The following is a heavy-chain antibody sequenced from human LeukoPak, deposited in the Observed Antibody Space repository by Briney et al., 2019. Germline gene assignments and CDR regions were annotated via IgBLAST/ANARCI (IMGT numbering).Heavy chain of an antibody. CDR1: GFTFDDYD. V-gene: IGHV3-43*01. CDR3: ARLPATVTDPFDY. J-gene: IGHJ4*02. D-gene: IGHD4-17*01. Sequence: GGSLRLSCVASGFTFDDYDMHWVRQAPGKGLEWVAFINWNGDNSHYADSVKGRFTISRDNSKNSLFLQMSGLRIEDTALYYCARLPATVTDPFDYWGQGTLVTVSS. CDR2: INWNGDNS.